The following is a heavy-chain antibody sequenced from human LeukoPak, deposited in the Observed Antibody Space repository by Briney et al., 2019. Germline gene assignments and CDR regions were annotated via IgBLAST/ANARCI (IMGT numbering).Heavy chain of an antibody. CDR3: AKEDPGATFDY. CDR2: ISSSGGTT. V-gene: IGHV3-23*01. CDR1: GFTFSSYA. D-gene: IGHD1-26*01. Sequence: RGSLRLSCAASGFTFSSYAMNWVRQAPGKGLEWVSGISSSGGTTYYADSVKGRFTISRDNSKNTLYLQMNSLRGEDTAVYYCAKEDPGATFDYWGQGTLVTVSS. J-gene: IGHJ4*02.